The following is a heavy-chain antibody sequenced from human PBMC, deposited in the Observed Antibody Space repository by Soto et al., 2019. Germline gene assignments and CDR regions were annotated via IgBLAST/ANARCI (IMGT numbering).Heavy chain of an antibody. CDR3: ARGGSEGGLDV. CDR2: LYYSGNT. CDR1: GASISTYY. V-gene: IGHV4-59*01. Sequence: QMQLQESGPGVVKPSETLSLTCTVSGASISTYYWTWIRQAPGKGLEWIGYLYYSGNTNYNPSLNKRVTLSLDTSKIHFSPTHTSAASADTAVEFGARGGSEGGLDVWGQGTTVAVSS. J-gene: IGHJ6*02. D-gene: IGHD3-10*01.